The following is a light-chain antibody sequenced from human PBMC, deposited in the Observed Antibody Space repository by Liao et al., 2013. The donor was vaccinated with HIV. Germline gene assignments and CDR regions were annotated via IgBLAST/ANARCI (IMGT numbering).Light chain of an antibody. J-gene: IGLJ2*01. Sequence: SYDLTQPPSISVSPGQTASITCSGDKLGDKYAYWYQQRPGQSPVLVIYQDNKRPSGIPERFSGSNSGNTATLTISGTQAMDEADYYCQAWETRSLVVFGRRDQADRP. CDR1: KLGDKY. V-gene: IGLV3-1*01. CDR2: QDN. CDR3: QAWETRSLVV.